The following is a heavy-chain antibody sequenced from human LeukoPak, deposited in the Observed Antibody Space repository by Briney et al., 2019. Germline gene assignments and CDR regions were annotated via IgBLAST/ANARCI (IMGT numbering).Heavy chain of an antibody. Sequence: PGGSLRLSCTASEFTITTYSMNWVRQAPGKGLEWVSSISSTSAYIYYADSAKGRFTISRDNSKNTLYLQMNSLRAEDTAVYYCARDRHYYGSGNYLQIDYWGQGTLVTVSS. CDR1: EFTITTYS. CDR3: ARDRHYYGSGNYLQIDY. J-gene: IGHJ4*02. CDR2: ISSTSAYI. V-gene: IGHV3-21*01. D-gene: IGHD3-10*01.